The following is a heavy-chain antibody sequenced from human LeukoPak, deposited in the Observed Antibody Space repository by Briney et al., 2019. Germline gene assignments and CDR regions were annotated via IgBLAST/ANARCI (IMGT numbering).Heavy chain of an antibody. J-gene: IGHJ4*02. Sequence: TLSLTCTVSGGSISSGSYYWSWIRQPAGKGLEWIGRIYTSGSTNYNPSLKSRVTISVDTSKNQFSLKLSSVTAADTAVYYCARGSSGYRLGYWGQGTLVTVSS. CDR3: ARGSSGYRLGY. CDR2: IYTSGST. V-gene: IGHV4-61*02. CDR1: GGSISSGSYY. D-gene: IGHD3-22*01.